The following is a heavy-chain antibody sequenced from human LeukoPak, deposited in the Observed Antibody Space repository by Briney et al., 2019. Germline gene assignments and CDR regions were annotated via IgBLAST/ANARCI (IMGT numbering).Heavy chain of an antibody. CDR2: ISAYNGNT. D-gene: IGHD3-16*02. Sequence: GASVKVSCKASGYTFTSYGISWVRQAPGQGLEWMGWISAYNGNTNYAQKLQGRVTMTTDTSTSTAYMELRSLRSDDTAVYYCARANLWGRLSTNYYYYMDVWGKGTTVTVSS. CDR1: GYTFTSYG. V-gene: IGHV1-18*01. CDR3: ARANLWGRLSTNYYYYMDV. J-gene: IGHJ6*03.